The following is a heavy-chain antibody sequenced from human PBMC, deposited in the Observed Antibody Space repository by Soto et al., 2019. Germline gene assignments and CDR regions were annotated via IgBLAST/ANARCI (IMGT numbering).Heavy chain of an antibody. J-gene: IGHJ5*02. D-gene: IGHD2-15*01. Sequence: SETLSLTCTVSGGSISSSSYYWGWIRQPPGKGLEWIGSIYYSGSTYYNPSLKSRVTISVDTSKNQFSLKLSSVTAADTAVYYCARQGDIVVVVAATNWFDPWGQGTLVTVSS. V-gene: IGHV4-39*01. CDR1: GGSISSSSYY. CDR3: ARQGDIVVVVAATNWFDP. CDR2: IYYSGST.